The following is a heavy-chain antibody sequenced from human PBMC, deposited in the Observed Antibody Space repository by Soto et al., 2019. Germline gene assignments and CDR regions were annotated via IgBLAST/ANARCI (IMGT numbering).Heavy chain of an antibody. CDR2: ISSSSSYI. J-gene: IGHJ5*02. CDR3: ARDRLAARSNWFDH. V-gene: IGHV3-21*01. CDR1: GFTFSSYS. Sequence: RRLSCAASGFTFSSYSMNWVRQAPGKGLEWVSSISSSSSYIYYADSVKGRFTISRDNAKNSLYLQMNSLRAEDTAVYYCARDRLAARSNWFDHWGQGTLVTVSS. D-gene: IGHD6-6*01.